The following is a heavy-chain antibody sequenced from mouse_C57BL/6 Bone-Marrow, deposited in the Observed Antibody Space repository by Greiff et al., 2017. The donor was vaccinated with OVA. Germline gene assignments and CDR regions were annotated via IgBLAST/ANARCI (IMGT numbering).Heavy chain of an antibody. V-gene: IGHV14-4*01. D-gene: IGHD2-1*01. CDR3: TSYGNFDY. Sequence: EVPLQQSGAELVRPGASVKLSCTASGFNIKDDYMHWVKQRPEPGLERIGWIDPENGDTEYASKFQGKATITADTSSNTAYLQLSSLTSEDTAVYYCTSYGNFDYWGQGTTLTVSS. J-gene: IGHJ2*01. CDR2: IDPENGDT. CDR1: GFNIKDDY.